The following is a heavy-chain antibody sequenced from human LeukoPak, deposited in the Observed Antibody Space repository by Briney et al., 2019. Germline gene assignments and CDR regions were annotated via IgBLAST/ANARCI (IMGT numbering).Heavy chain of an antibody. J-gene: IGHJ6*03. Sequence: PSETLSLTCTVSGGSISSYYWSWIRQPPGKGLEWIGCIYYSGSTNYNPSLKSRVTISVDTSKNQFSLQLNSVTPEDTAVYYCARLGLQRKPYYYYYYMDVWGKGTTVTVSS. V-gene: IGHV4-59*12. CDR2: IYYSGST. CDR3: ARLGLQRKPYYYYYYMDV. D-gene: IGHD5-24*01. CDR1: GGSISSYY.